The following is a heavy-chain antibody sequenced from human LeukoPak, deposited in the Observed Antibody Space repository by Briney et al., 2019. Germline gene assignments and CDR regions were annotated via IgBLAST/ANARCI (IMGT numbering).Heavy chain of an antibody. V-gene: IGHV3-30*18. D-gene: IGHD6-13*01. J-gene: IGHJ4*02. Sequence: PGGSLSLSCAAYGFTFSNYGMHRVRQSPGKGLEWVAVISYDGSIEYYADSVKGRFTISRDDSRNTLYLQMNSLRPEDTALYYCAKDLQHRVRTLSFGYWGQGTLVTVSS. CDR2: ISYDGSIE. CDR3: AKDLQHRVRTLSFGY. CDR1: GFTFSNYG.